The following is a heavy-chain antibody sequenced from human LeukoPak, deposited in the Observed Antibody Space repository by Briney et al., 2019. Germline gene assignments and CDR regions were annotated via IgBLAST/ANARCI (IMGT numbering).Heavy chain of an antibody. CDR2: ISAYNGNT. CDR1: GYTFTSYG. Sequence: ASVKVSCKASGYTFTSYGISWVRQAPGQGLEWMGWISAYNGNTNYAQKLQGRVTMTTDTSTSTAYMELRSLRSDDTAVYYCARDLTEYSSSWTNYYYYYGMDVWGQGTTVTVSS. CDR3: ARDLTEYSSSWTNYYYYYGMDV. V-gene: IGHV1-18*01. J-gene: IGHJ6*02. D-gene: IGHD6-13*01.